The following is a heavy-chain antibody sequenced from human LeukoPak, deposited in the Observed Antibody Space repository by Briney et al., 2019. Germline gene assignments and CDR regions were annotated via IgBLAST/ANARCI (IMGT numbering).Heavy chain of an antibody. CDR2: IRSKPYGGTR. CDR1: GYTSSRYA. J-gene: IGHJ4*02. D-gene: IGHD1/OR15-1a*01. Sequence: GGSLRLSCTVSGYTSSRYAITWVSQAPGKGLEWVGIIRSKPYGGTREYDASVKGRFTISRDDSKSIAYLQMHSLKVDNAVIVYGSSWRYGNTASSYYWGQGTLVTVS. V-gene: IGHV3-49*04. CDR3: SSWRYGNTASSYY.